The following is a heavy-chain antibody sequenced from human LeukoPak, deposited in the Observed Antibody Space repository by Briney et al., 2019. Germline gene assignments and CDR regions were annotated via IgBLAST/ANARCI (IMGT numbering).Heavy chain of an antibody. CDR3: ARGAYGDYAY. CDR1: GGSISSSSYY. CDR2: IYYSGST. V-gene: IGHV4-61*01. D-gene: IGHD4-17*01. Sequence: SETLSLTCTVSGGSISSSSYYWSWIRQPPGKGLEWIGYIYYSGSTNYNPSLKSRVTISVDTSKNQFSLKLSSVTAADTAVYYCARGAYGDYAYWGQGTLVTVSS. J-gene: IGHJ4*02.